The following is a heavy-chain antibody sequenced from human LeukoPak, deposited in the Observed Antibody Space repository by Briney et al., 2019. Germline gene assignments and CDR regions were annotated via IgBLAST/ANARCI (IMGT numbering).Heavy chain of an antibody. J-gene: IGHJ4*02. CDR2: ITGSSDNT. CDR3: AKALARSSNWYFDY. Sequence: PGGSLRLSCAASGFTFSSYAMNWVRQAPGKGLEWVSSITGSSDNTNYADSVKGRFTISRDNSENTVYLRMNSLRSEDTAVYYCAKALARSSNWYFDYWGQGTLVTVSS. D-gene: IGHD6-13*01. V-gene: IGHV3-23*01. CDR1: GFTFSSYA.